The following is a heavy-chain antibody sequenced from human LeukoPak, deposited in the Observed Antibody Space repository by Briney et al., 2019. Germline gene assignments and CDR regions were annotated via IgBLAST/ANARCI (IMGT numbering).Heavy chain of an antibody. CDR1: GGSITRGSFY. J-gene: IGHJ4*02. CDR3: TRTGYSSGYVDY. Sequence: SETLSLTCIVSGGSITRGSFYWSWIRQPAGKGLEWIGRLHTSGSTNYNPSLKSRVAISVDTSENQFSLKLNSVTAADTAVYYCTRTGYSSGYVDYWGQGTLVTVSS. D-gene: IGHD5-18*01. CDR2: LHTSGST. V-gene: IGHV4-61*02.